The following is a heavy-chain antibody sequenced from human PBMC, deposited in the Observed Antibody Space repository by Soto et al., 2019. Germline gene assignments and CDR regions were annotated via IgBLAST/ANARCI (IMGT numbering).Heavy chain of an antibody. Sequence: QVQLVESGGGLVKPGGSLRLSCAASGFTFSDYYMSWVRQSPGKGLEWVSYISISGNVIYYVDSVKGRFTISRDNAKNSLYLQMNSLRAEDTAVYYCARVRGYSYGYERVDAFDIWGQGTMVTVSS. D-gene: IGHD5-18*01. CDR1: GFTFSDYY. CDR3: ARVRGYSYGYERVDAFDI. CDR2: ISISGNVI. J-gene: IGHJ3*02. V-gene: IGHV3-11*01.